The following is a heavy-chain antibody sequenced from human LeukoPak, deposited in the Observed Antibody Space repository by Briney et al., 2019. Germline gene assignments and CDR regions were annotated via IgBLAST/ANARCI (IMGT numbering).Heavy chain of an antibody. D-gene: IGHD2-2*01. Sequence: GASVKVSCKASGYTFTSYGISWVRQAPGQGLEWMGGIIPIFGTANYAQKFQGRVTITADESTSTAYMELSSLRSEDTAVYYCARDIVVVRGYFDYWGQGTLVTVSS. V-gene: IGHV1-69*13. CDR2: IIPIFGTA. J-gene: IGHJ4*02. CDR3: ARDIVVVRGYFDY. CDR1: GYTFTSYG.